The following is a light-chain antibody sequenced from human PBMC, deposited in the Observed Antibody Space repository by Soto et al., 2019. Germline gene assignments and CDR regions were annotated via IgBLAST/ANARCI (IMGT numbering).Light chain of an antibody. CDR1: SSNIGAGYD. J-gene: IGLJ2*01. CDR2: GNS. Sequence: QTVVTQPPSVSGAPGQRVTISCTGSSSNIGAGYDVHWYRQLPGTAPKLLIYGNSNRPSGVPDRFSGSKSGTSASLAITGLQAEDEADYYCQSYDNGLSGVVFGGGTKLTVL. V-gene: IGLV1-40*01. CDR3: QSYDNGLSGVV.